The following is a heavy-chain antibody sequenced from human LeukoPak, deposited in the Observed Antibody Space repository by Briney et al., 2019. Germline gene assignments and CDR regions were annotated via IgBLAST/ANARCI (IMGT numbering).Heavy chain of an antibody. Sequence: RASVKVSCKASGGTFSSYAISWVRQAPGQGLEWMGGIIPIFGTANYAQKFQGRVTITADESTSTAYMELSSLRSDDTAVYYCARGFYRTVTTFLAPDYWGQGTLVTVSS. CDR2: IIPIFGTA. CDR3: ARGFYRTVTTFLAPDY. D-gene: IGHD4-17*01. V-gene: IGHV1-69*13. CDR1: GGTFSSYA. J-gene: IGHJ4*02.